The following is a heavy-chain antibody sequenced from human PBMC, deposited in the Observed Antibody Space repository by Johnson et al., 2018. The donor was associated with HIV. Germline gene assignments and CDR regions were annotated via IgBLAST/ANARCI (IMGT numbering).Heavy chain of an antibody. Sequence: VQLVESGGGVVQPGGSLRLSCAASGFTFSSYWMSWVRQAPGKGLEWVANIKQDGSEKYYVDSVKGRFTISRDNSKNTLYLQMNSLRAEDTAVYYCARRMVQGVIITSGAFDIWGQGTMVTVSS. CDR1: GFTFSSYW. CDR2: IKQDGSEK. D-gene: IGHD3-10*01. J-gene: IGHJ3*02. CDR3: ARRMVQGVIITSGAFDI. V-gene: IGHV3-7*01.